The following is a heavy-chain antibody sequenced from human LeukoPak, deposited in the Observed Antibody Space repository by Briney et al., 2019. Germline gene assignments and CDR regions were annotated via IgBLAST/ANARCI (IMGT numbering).Heavy chain of an antibody. Sequence: ASVKVSCKASAYSLTDHYVHWVRQAPGEGLEWMGWISPNTGGTIYAQKFQGRVTMTRDTSIITAYMELGKLRSDDTAFYYWAREVGSGTFDIWGQGTMVTVSS. D-gene: IGHD6-25*01. CDR1: AYSLTDHY. CDR3: AREVGSGTFDI. J-gene: IGHJ3*02. V-gene: IGHV1-2*02. CDR2: ISPNTGGT.